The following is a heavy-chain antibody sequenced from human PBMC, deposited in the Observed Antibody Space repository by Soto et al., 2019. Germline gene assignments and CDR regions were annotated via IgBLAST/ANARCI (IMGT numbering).Heavy chain of an antibody. D-gene: IGHD2-21*02. V-gene: IGHV3-30*18. J-gene: IGHJ5*02. Sequence: XGSLRLSCSASGFTFSSYGMHWVRQAPGRGLDWVAVISYDGSNKYYADSVKGRFTISRDNSKNTLYLQMNSLRAEDTAVYYCAKDSEAYCGGDCYSSWFDHWGQGPLVTVSS. CDR3: AKDSEAYCGGDCYSSWFDH. CDR1: GFTFSSYG. CDR2: ISYDGSNK.